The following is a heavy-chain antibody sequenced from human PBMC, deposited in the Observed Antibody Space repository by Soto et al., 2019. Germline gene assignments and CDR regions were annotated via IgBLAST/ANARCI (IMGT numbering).Heavy chain of an antibody. J-gene: IGHJ3*02. CDR1: GFTFSSYS. V-gene: IGHV3-48*02. D-gene: IGHD6-6*01. CDR2: ISSSSSTI. CDR3: ARASAIGRLVRDDAFDI. Sequence: EVQLVESGGGLVQPGGSLRLSCAASGFTFSSYSITWVRQAPGKGLEWVSYISSSSSTIYYADSVKGRFTISRDNAKNSLYLQMNSLRDEDTAVYYCARASAIGRLVRDDAFDIWGQRTMVTVSS.